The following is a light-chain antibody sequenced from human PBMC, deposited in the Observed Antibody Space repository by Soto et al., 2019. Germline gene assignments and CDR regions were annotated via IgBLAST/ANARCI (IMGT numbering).Light chain of an antibody. CDR3: QQYHSYSLT. J-gene: IGKJ4*01. V-gene: IGKV3-15*01. CDR2: GAS. CDR1: HSVSSR. Sequence: EIVMTQSPATLSVSPGERATLSCRASHSVSSRLAWYQQKPGQAPRLLIYGASTRATGLPARFSGSGSGTEFTLTISSLQPDDFATYYCQQYHSYSLTFGGGTKVDIK.